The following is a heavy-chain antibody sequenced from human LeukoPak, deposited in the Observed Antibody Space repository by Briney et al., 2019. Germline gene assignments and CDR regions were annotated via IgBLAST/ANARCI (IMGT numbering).Heavy chain of an antibody. D-gene: IGHD6-19*01. Sequence: GASLQISCKGSGSSFTSYWIGWGRELPGKGLEWMGIIYPGDSDTRYSPSFQGQVTISADKSVSTAYLQWSSLKASDTAMYYCARRGSGWYWDCWGQGTLVTVSS. CDR2: IYPGDSDT. V-gene: IGHV5-51*01. CDR1: GSSFTSYW. J-gene: IGHJ4*02. CDR3: ARRGSGWYWDC.